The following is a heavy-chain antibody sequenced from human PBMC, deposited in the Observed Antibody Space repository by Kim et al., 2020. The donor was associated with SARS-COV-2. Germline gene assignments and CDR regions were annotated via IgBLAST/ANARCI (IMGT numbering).Heavy chain of an antibody. V-gene: IGHV3-66*01. CDR3: ARTDYGDNYYFDY. J-gene: IGHJ4*02. Sequence: YADSGKGRFTISRDYSKNTRYLQRNSLRAEDTAVYYCARTDYGDNYYFDYWGQGTLVTVSS. D-gene: IGHD4-17*01.